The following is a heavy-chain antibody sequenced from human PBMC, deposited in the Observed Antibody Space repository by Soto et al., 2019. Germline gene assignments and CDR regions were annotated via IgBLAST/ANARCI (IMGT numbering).Heavy chain of an antibody. CDR1: GFSVSTSGVG. CDR2: IYWDYDK. CDR3: AHKGGRGAGMDV. V-gene: IGHV2-5*02. D-gene: IGHD2-15*01. J-gene: IGHJ6*02. Sequence: QITLKESGPTLVKPTQTLTLTCTFSGFSVSTSGVGVAWIRQPPGKALEWLALIYWDYDKRYSPFLQSRVTITRDTPKNQVVLTMTNMDPVDTATYYCAHKGGRGAGMDVWGQGTTVTVSS.